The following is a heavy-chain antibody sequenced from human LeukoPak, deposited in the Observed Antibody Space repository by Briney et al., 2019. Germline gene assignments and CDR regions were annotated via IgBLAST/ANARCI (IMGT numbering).Heavy chain of an antibody. CDR1: GGSISSGSYY. CDR2: IYSSGST. CDR3: ARDKGIVGATNEPDAFDI. V-gene: IGHV4-61*02. D-gene: IGHD1-26*01. Sequence: SETLSLTCSVSGGSISSGSYYWNWIRQPAGKGLEWIGRIYSSGSTNYNPSLKSRVTISGDTSKNQFSLKLNSVTAADTAVYYCARDKGIVGATNEPDAFDIWGQGTMVTVSS. J-gene: IGHJ3*02.